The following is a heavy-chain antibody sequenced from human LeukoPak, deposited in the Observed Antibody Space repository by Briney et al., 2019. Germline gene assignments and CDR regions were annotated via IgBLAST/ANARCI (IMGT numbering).Heavy chain of an antibody. D-gene: IGHD6-13*01. V-gene: IGHV4-38-2*02. CDR1: GYSLTSGYY. Sequence: SETLSLTCTVSGYSLTSGYYWGWIRQPPGKGLEWIASIFHSGSTFYNPSVKSRVTISVDTSKNQTSLKLSSVTAADTAVYYCARLVVSSWYHEVLLGRDYWGQGTLVIVSS. CDR3: ARLVVSSWYHEVLLGRDY. CDR2: IFHSGST. J-gene: IGHJ4*02.